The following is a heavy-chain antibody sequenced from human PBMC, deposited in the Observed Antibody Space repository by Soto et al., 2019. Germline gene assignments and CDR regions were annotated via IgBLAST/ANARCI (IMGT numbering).Heavy chain of an antibody. CDR2: ISASGGGI. CDR1: GFTFNSFA. V-gene: IGHV3-23*01. J-gene: IGHJ6*02. CDR3: ARRRGTGISGGTYYGLDV. D-gene: IGHD1-20*01. Sequence: GGSLRLSCAASGFTFNSFAVSWVRQAPGKGLEWVSGISASGGGIYYADSVKCRFTVSRDNSKSTMYLQMNSLRAEDTAVYYCARRRGTGISGGTYYGLDVWGQGTTVTVSS.